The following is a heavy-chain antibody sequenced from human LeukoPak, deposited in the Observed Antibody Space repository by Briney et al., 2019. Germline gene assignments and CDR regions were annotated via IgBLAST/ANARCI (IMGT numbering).Heavy chain of an antibody. CDR1: GFTFSSYE. Sequence: GGSLRLSCAASGFTFSSYEMNWVRQAPGKGLEWVSSISSSSSYIYYADSVKGRFTISRDNAKNSLYLQMNSLRAEDTAVYYCAREANDAFDIWGQGTMVTVSS. J-gene: IGHJ3*02. CDR2: ISSSSSYI. CDR3: AREANDAFDI. V-gene: IGHV3-21*01.